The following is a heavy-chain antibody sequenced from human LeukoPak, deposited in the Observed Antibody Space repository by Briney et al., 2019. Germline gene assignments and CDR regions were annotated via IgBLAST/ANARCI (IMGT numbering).Heavy chain of an antibody. V-gene: IGHV3-23*01. Sequence: PGGSLRLSCAASGFTFSSYAMSWVRQAPGKGLEWVSAISGSGGSTYYADSVKGRFTISRDNSKNTPYLQMNSLRAEDTAVYYCAKGGLRQQLVWARIYYFDYWGQGTLVTVSS. D-gene: IGHD6-13*01. CDR2: ISGSGGST. CDR3: AKGGLRQQLVWARIYYFDY. J-gene: IGHJ4*02. CDR1: GFTFSSYA.